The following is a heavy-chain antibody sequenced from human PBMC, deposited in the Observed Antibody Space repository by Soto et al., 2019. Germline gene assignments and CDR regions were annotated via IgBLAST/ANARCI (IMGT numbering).Heavy chain of an antibody. CDR3: ARAMVVTQNWFDP. Sequence: QVQLQESGPGLVKPSQTLSLTCTVSGGSISSGDYYWSWIRQPPGNGLEWIGYIYYSGRTYYNPSLKSRVTISVDTSKNQFSLKLSSVTAADTAVYYCARAMVVTQNWFDPWGQGTLVTVSS. V-gene: IGHV4-30-4*01. D-gene: IGHD2-21*02. J-gene: IGHJ5*02. CDR2: IYYSGRT. CDR1: GGSISSGDYY.